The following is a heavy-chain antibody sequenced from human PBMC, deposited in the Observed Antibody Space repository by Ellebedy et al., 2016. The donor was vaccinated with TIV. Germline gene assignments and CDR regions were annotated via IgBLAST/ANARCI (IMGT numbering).Heavy chain of an antibody. CDR1: GYSFTSYW. V-gene: IGHV5-51*01. D-gene: IGHD2-2*01. CDR3: ARQGGANIVVVPAAMGFDY. J-gene: IGHJ4*02. CDR2: IYPGDSDT. Sequence: GESLKISXKGSGYSFTSYWIGWVRQMPGKGLEWMGIIYPGDSDTRYSPSFQGQVTISADKSISTAYLQWSSLKASDTAMYYCARQGGANIVVVPAAMGFDYWGQGTLVTVSS.